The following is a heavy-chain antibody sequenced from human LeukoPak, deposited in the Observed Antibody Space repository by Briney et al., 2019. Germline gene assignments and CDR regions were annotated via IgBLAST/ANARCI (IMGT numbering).Heavy chain of an antibody. D-gene: IGHD4-17*01. V-gene: IGHV3-30*04. J-gene: IGHJ4*02. CDR2: ISYDGSNK. CDR1: GFTFSSYA. CDR3: ARDLGYGDYLDYFDY. Sequence: GGSLRLSCAASGFTFSSYAMHWVRQAPGKGPEWVAVISYDGSNKYYADSVKGRFTISRDNSKNTLYLQMNSLRAEDTAVYYCARDLGYGDYLDYFDYWGQGTLVTVSS.